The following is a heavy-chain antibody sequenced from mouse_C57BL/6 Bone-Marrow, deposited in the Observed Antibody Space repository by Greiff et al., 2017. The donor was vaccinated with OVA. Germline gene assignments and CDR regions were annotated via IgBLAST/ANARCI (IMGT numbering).Heavy chain of an antibody. CDR1: GFTFSSYA. CDR3: ARGLLAWFAY. J-gene: IGHJ3*01. Sequence: DVKLVESGGGLVKPGGSLKLSCAASGFTFSSYAMSWVRQTPEKRLEWVATISDGGSYTYYPDNVKGRFTISRDNAKNNLYLQMSHLKSEDTAMYYCARGLLAWFAYWGQGTLVTVSA. CDR2: ISDGGSYT. D-gene: IGHD3-1*01. V-gene: IGHV5-4*03.